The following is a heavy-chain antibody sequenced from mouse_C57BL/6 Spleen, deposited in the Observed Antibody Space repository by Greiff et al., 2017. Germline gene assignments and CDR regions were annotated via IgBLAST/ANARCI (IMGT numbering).Heavy chain of an antibody. CDR2: IHPNSGST. CDR3: ARIYYGSYYYAMDY. V-gene: IGHV1-64*01. J-gene: IGHJ4*01. Sequence: QVQLQQSGAELVKPGASVKLSCKASGYTFTSYWMHWVKQRPGQGLEWIGMIHPNSGSTNYNEKFKSKATLTVDKSSSTAYMQLSSLTSEDSAVYYCARIYYGSYYYAMDYWGQGTSVTVSS. CDR1: GYTFTSYW. D-gene: IGHD1-1*01.